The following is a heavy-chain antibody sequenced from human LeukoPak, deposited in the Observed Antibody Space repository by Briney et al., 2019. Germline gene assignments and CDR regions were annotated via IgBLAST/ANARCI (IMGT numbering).Heavy chain of an antibody. CDR1: GDSISSSNCY. CDR3: ARHCLHYYGSGSHVLRVLWFDY. V-gene: IGHV4-39*01. D-gene: IGHD3-10*01. Sequence: PSETLSLTCTVSGDSISSSNCYWGWIRQPPGKGLEWIGSIYFSGGTYYNASLKSRVTISVETSKNQFSLKLSSVTAADTAVYYCARHCLHYYGSGSHVLRVLWFDYRGQGTLVTVSS. J-gene: IGHJ4*02. CDR2: IYFSGGT.